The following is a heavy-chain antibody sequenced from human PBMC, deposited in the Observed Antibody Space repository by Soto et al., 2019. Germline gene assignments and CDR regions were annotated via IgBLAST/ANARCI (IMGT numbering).Heavy chain of an antibody. D-gene: IGHD2-15*01. CDR2: IWYDGSNK. Sequence: GGSLRLSCAASGFTFSSYGMHWVRQAPGKGLEWVAVIWYDGSNKYYADSVKGRFTISRDNSKNTLYLQMNSLRAEDTAVYYCAREDLFGYCSGGSCPGFDYWGQGTLVTVSS. CDR1: GFTFSSYG. CDR3: AREDLFGYCSGGSCPGFDY. J-gene: IGHJ4*02. V-gene: IGHV3-33*01.